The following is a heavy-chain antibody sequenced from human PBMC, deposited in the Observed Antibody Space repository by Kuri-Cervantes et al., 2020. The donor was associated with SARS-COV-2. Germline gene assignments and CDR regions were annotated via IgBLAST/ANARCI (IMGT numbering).Heavy chain of an antibody. CDR3: ARDYYDSSGYLVEPGDY. Sequence: GSLRLSCAVYVGSFSASYWTWIRQPPGKGLQWIGEINHSGNTYYNPSLKSRVTISVDTSKNQFSLKLSSVTAADTAVYYCARDYYDSSGYLVEPGDYWGQGTLVTVSS. V-gene: IGHV4-34*01. J-gene: IGHJ4*02. CDR1: VGSFSASY. D-gene: IGHD3-22*01. CDR2: INHSGNT.